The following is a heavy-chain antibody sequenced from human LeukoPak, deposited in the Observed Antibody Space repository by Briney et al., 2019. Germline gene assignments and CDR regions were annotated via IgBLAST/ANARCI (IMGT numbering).Heavy chain of an antibody. J-gene: IGHJ4*02. CDR2: ISYDGNNK. CDR1: GFTFSSYG. CDR3: AKDRSSSSPDY. D-gene: IGHD6-6*01. V-gene: IGHV3-30*18. Sequence: GRSLTLSCAASGFTFSSYGFHWVRQAPGKGLEWVAVISYDGNNKYYADSVKGRFTISRDNSKNTLYLQMNSLSSEDTAVYYCAKDRSSSSPDYWGQGILVTVSS.